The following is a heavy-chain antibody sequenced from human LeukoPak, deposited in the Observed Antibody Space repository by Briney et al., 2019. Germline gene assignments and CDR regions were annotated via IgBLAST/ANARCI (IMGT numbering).Heavy chain of an antibody. CDR3: ARCDRPWEAVAGSGWFDP. Sequence: SETLSLTCTVSGGSISSSSYYWGWIRQPPGKGLEWIGSIYYSGSTYYNPSLKSRVTISVDTSKNQFSLKLSSVTAADTAVYYCARCDRPWEAVAGSGWFDPWGQGTLVTVSS. J-gene: IGHJ5*02. CDR2: IYYSGST. V-gene: IGHV4-39*07. CDR1: GGSISSSSYY. D-gene: IGHD6-19*01.